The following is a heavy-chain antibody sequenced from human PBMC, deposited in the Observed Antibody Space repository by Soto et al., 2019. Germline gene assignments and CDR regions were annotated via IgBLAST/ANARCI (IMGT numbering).Heavy chain of an antibody. CDR2: ISYDGSNK. V-gene: IGHV3-30-3*01. Sequence: QVQLVESGGGVVQPGRSLRLSCAASGFTFSDYALHWVRQAPGKGLEWVAVISYDGSNKYYADSVKGRFTVARDNSKNTLYLQMNSLRAEDTALYYCARERSHSSSLYFEYWGQGTLVTVSS. CDR3: ARERSHSSSLYFEY. D-gene: IGHD6-6*01. CDR1: GFTFSDYA. J-gene: IGHJ4*02.